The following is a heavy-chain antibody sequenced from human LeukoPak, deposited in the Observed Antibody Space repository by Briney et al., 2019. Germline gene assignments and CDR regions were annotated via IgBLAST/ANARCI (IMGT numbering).Heavy chain of an antibody. V-gene: IGHV3-21*01. J-gene: IGHJ4*02. CDR2: ISSSSSYI. Sequence: GSLRLSCAASGFTFSSYNMNWVRQAPGKGLEWVSSISSSSSYIYYADSVKGRFTISRDNAKNSLYLQMNSLRAEDTAVYYCAREGVGATTNYFDYWGQGTLVTVSS. D-gene: IGHD1-26*01. CDR1: GFTFSSYN. CDR3: AREGVGATTNYFDY.